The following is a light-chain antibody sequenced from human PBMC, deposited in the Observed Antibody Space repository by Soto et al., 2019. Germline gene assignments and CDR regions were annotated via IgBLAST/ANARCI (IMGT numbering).Light chain of an antibody. CDR3: QSYDNSLSGWV. J-gene: IGLJ3*02. CDR1: SSIGAGYD. V-gene: IGLV1-40*01. Sequence: QSVLTQPPSVSGAPGQRVTISCTGSSSIGAGYDVHWNQQLPGTAPKLLIYNNNNRPSGVPDRISGSKSGTSASLAITGLQADDEADYYCQSYDNSLSGWVFGGGTKVTVL. CDR2: NNN.